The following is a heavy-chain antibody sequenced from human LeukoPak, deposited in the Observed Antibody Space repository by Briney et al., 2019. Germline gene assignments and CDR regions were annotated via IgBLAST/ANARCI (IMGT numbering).Heavy chain of an antibody. CDR1: GYTFTSYD. V-gene: IGHV1-8*03. CDR2: MNPNSGNT. Sequence: ASVKVSCKASGYTFTSYDINWVRQATGQGLEWMGWMNPNSGNTGYAQKFQGRVTITRNTSISTAYMELSSLRSEDTAVYYCARDWRKDSSGYYYYYGMDVWGQGTTVTVSS. CDR3: ARDWRKDSSGYYYYYGMDV. J-gene: IGHJ6*02. D-gene: IGHD3-22*01.